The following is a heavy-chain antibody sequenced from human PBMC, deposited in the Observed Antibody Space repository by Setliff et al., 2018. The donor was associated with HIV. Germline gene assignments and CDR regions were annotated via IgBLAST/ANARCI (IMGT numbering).Heavy chain of an antibody. CDR3: ARSWGSGSYPY. D-gene: IGHD3-10*01. J-gene: IGHJ4*02. CDR2: INYSGNT. V-gene: IGHV4-39*01. CDR1: GGSFSISSYY. Sequence: SETLSLTCTVSGGSFSISSYYWGWIRQPPGKGLEWIGSINYSGNTYHSPSLKTRVTISVDTSKNQFSLKLSSVTAADTGVYYCARSWGSGSYPYWGQGTLVTVSS.